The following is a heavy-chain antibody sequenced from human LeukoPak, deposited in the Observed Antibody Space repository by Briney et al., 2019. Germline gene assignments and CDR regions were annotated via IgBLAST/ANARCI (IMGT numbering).Heavy chain of an antibody. V-gene: IGHV1-69*05. CDR1: GGTFSSYA. CDR3: ARARGGPFYYYYYMDV. Sequence: SVKVSCKASGGTFSSYAISWVRQAPGQGLEWMGGIIPIFGTANYAQKFQGRVTITTDESTSTAYMELSSLRSEDTAVYYCARARGGPFYYYYYMDVWGEGTTVTVSS. CDR2: IIPIFGTA. D-gene: IGHD3-10*01. J-gene: IGHJ6*03.